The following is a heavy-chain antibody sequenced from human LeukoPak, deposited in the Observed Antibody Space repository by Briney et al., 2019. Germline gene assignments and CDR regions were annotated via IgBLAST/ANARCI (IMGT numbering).Heavy chain of an antibody. CDR1: GGSISNYY. CDR3: ARDRSPEGYYDSSHWNYYHGMDV. D-gene: IGHD3-22*01. CDR2: IYYSGST. J-gene: IGHJ6*02. Sequence: SETLSLTCTVSGGSISNYYWSWLRQPPGKGLEWIGYIYYSGSTNYNPSLKSRVTISVDTSKNQFSLNLSSVTAADTAMYYCARDRSPEGYYDSSHWNYYHGMDVWGQGTTVTVSS. V-gene: IGHV4-59*01.